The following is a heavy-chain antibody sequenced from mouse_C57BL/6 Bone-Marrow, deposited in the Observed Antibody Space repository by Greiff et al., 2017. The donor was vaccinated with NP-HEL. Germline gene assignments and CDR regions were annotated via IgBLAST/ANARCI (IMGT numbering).Heavy chain of an antibody. Sequence: EVQLVESGGGLVQPGGSLKLSCAASGFTFSDYYMYWVRQTPEKRLEWVAYISNGGGSTYYPDTVKGRFTISRDNAKNTLYLQMSRLKSEDTAMYYCARHGEGFAYWGQGTLVTVSA. CDR3: ARHGEGFAY. V-gene: IGHV5-12*01. CDR1: GFTFSDYY. CDR2: ISNGGGST. J-gene: IGHJ3*01.